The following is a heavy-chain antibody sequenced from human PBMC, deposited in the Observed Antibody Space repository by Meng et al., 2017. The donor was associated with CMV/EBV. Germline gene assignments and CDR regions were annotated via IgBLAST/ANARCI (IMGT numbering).Heavy chain of an antibody. J-gene: IGHJ6*02. V-gene: IGHV1-69*05. D-gene: IGHD4-11*01. CDR3: ARPTTVTMTDYYYYYGMDV. CDR1: GGTFSSYA. Sequence: SVKVSCKASGGTFSSYAISWVRQAPGQGLEWMGGIIPIFGTANYAQKFQGRVTITTDESTSTAYMELSSLRSEDTAVYYCARPTTVTMTDYYYYYGMDVWGQGTTVTVSS. CDR2: IIPIFGTA.